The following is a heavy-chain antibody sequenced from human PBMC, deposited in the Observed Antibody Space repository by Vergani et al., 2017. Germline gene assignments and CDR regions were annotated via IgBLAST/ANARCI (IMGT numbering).Heavy chain of an antibody. Sequence: QVQLQESGPGLVKPSQTLSLTCTVSGGSISSGSYYWSWIRQPAGKGLEWIGRIYTSGSTNYNPSLKSRVTISVDTSKNQFSLKLSSVTAADTAVYYCARNFGSSWYTNGMDVWGQGITVTVSS. V-gene: IGHV4-61*02. J-gene: IGHJ6*02. CDR3: ARNFGSSWYTNGMDV. D-gene: IGHD6-13*01. CDR1: GGSISSGSYY. CDR2: IYTSGST.